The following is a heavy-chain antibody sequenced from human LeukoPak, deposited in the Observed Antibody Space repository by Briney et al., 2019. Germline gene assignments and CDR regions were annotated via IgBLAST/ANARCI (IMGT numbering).Heavy chain of an antibody. V-gene: IGHV3-7*01. Sequence: WGSLRLSCAASGFTFGRHWMSWVGQAPGKGLEWVAHMNKGGSETTNVDSVKGRFTISRDDAKNLVFLQMNSLRVEDTAVYYCARDGVAGGFDYWGQGILVTVSS. CDR1: GFTFGRHW. D-gene: IGHD6-19*01. CDR3: ARDGVAGGFDY. J-gene: IGHJ4*02. CDR2: MNKGGSET.